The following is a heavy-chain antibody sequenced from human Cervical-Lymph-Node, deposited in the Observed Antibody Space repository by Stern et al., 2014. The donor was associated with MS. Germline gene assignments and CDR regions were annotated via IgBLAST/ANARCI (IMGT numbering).Heavy chain of an antibody. CDR2: VSYDGTQR. J-gene: IGHJ4*02. CDR1: GFTFSTYA. Sequence: MQLVESGGGVVQPGRSLSLSCVASGFTFSTYAMHWVRQAPGKGLERVAFVSYDGTQRNSTDSVKARFTISRDNSKNTLYLHMNSLRDEDTAVYFCARGGRGVGLEYWGQGALVTVSS. CDR3: ARGGRGVGLEY. D-gene: IGHD3-10*01. V-gene: IGHV3-30-3*01.